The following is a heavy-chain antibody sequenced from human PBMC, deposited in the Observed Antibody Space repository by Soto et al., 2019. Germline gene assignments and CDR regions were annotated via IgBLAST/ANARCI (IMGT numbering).Heavy chain of an antibody. CDR1: GFTFSSYA. D-gene: IGHD6-19*01. CDR2: ISGSGGST. J-gene: IGHJ4*02. Sequence: GGSLRLSCAASGFTFSSYAMSWVRQAPGKGLEWVSAISGSGGSTYYADSVKGRFTISRDNSKNTLYLQMNSLRAEDTAVYYCAKDSIRSCWFSSYSYWGQGTLVTVSS. V-gene: IGHV3-23*01. CDR3: AKDSIRSCWFSSYSY.